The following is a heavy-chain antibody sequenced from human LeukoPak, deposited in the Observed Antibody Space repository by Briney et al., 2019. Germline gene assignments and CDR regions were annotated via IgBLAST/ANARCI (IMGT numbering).Heavy chain of an antibody. V-gene: IGHV3-23*01. CDR1: GFTFSSYA. J-gene: IGHJ4*02. CDR3: AIDEGYYDSSGYYPFDY. Sequence: PGGSLRLSCAASGFTFSSYAMSWVRQAPGKGLEWVSAISGSGGSTYYADSVKGRFTISRDNSKNTLYLQMNCLRAEDTAVYYCAIDEGYYDSSGYYPFDYWGQGTLVTVSS. CDR2: ISGSGGST. D-gene: IGHD3-22*01.